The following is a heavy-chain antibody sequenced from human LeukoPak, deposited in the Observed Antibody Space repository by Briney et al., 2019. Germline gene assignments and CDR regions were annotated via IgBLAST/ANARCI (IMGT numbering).Heavy chain of an antibody. D-gene: IGHD3-3*01. J-gene: IGHJ5*02. CDR1: GGSSSGYY. CDR3: ARDGTIFGVVIIGWFDP. CDR2: INHSGST. V-gene: IGHV4-34*01. Sequence: RASETLSLTCAVYGGSSSGYYWSWIRQPPGKGLEWIGEINHSGSTNYNPSLKSRVTISVDTSKNQFSLKLSSVTAADTAVYYCARDGTIFGVVIIGWFDPWGQGTLVTVSS.